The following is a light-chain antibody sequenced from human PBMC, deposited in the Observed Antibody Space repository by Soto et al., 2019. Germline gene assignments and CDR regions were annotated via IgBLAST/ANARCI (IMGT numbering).Light chain of an antibody. CDR1: QNVHSN. J-gene: IGKJ2*01. V-gene: IGKV3-15*01. CDR2: AAT. CDR3: KQYNDWSVYT. Sequence: EIVMTQSPGTLSVSPGGRATLSCTASQNVHSNLAWYQHKPGQAPRLLIYAATTRATGVPARISGSGSGTDFTLTIDSLQSEDFAVYFCKQYNDWSVYTFGLGTKLDIK.